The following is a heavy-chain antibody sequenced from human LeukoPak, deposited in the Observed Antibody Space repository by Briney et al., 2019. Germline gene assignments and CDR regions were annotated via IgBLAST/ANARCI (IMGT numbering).Heavy chain of an antibody. CDR3: AREGYGDYARISGFDY. CDR1: GGSISSGSYY. V-gene: IGHV4-61*02. Sequence: SQTLSLTCTVSGGSISSGSYYWRWIRQPAGKGLEWIGRIYTSGSTNYNPSLKSRVTISVDTSKNQFSLKLSSVTAADTAVYYCAREGYGDYARISGFDYWGQGTLVTVSS. D-gene: IGHD4-17*01. J-gene: IGHJ4*02. CDR2: IYTSGST.